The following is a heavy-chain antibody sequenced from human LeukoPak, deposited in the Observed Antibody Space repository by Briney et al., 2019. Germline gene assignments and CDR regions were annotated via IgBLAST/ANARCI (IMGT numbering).Heavy chain of an antibody. CDR2: IYHSGST. Sequence: SGTLSLTCAVSGGSISSSNWWSWVRQPPGKGLEWIGEIYHSGSTNYNPSLKSRVTISVDKSKNQFSLKLSSVTAVDTAVYYCARGYYYDSSGYPDAFDIWGQGTMVTVSS. J-gene: IGHJ3*02. D-gene: IGHD3-22*01. CDR1: GGSISSSNW. V-gene: IGHV4-4*02. CDR3: ARGYYYDSSGYPDAFDI.